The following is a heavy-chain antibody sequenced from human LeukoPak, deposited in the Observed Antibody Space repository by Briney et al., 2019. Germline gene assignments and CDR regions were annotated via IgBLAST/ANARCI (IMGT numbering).Heavy chain of an antibody. CDR1: GFTFSSYS. D-gene: IGHD6-6*01. CDR3: ARGEQLPLGY. J-gene: IGHJ4*02. V-gene: IGHV3-21*01. Sequence: GGSLRLSCAASGFTFSSYSMNWVRQAPGKGLEWVSSISSSSSCIYYADSVKGRFTISRDNAKNSLYLQMNSLRAEDTAVYYCARGEQLPLGYWGQGTLVTVSS. CDR2: ISSSSSCI.